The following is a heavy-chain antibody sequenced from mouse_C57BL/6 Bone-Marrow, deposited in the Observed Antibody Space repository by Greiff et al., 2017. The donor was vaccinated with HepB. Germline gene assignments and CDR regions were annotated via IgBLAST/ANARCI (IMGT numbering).Heavy chain of an antibody. CDR1: GYTFTSYW. D-gene: IGHD3-2*02. CDR2: IHPNSGST. J-gene: IGHJ2*01. V-gene: IGHV1-64*01. Sequence: VQLQQPGAELVKPGASVKLSCKASGYTFTSYWMHWVKQRPGQGLEWIGMIHPNSGSTNYNEKFKSKATLTVDKSSSTAYMQLSSLTSEDSAVYYCAREETAQATGFDYWGQGTTLTVSS. CDR3: AREETAQATGFDY.